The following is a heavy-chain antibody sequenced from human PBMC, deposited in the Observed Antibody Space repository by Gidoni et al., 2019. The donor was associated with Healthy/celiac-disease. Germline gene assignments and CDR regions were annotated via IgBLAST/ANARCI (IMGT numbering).Heavy chain of an antibody. CDR2: ISYDGSNK. CDR1: VFTFSSYG. CDR3: AKDFVGGDYANYFDY. Sequence: QVQLVESGGGVVQPGRSLRLSCAASVFTFSSYGMHWVRQAPGKGLEWVAVISYDGSNKYYADSVKGRFTISRDNSKNTLYLQMNSLRAEDTAVYYCAKDFVGGDYANYFDYWGQGTLVTVSS. J-gene: IGHJ4*02. D-gene: IGHD4-17*01. V-gene: IGHV3-30*18.